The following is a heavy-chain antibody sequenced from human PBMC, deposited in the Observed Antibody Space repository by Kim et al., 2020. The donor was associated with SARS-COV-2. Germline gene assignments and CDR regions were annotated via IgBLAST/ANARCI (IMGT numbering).Heavy chain of an antibody. CDR2: IIPILGIA. CDR1: GGTFSSYT. Sequence: SVKVSCKASGGTFSSYTISWVRQAPGQGLEWMGRIIPILGIANYAQKFQGRVTITADKSTSTAYMELSSLRSEDTAVYYCARGNYYGSGSYPFDYWGQGTLVTVSS. D-gene: IGHD3-10*01. V-gene: IGHV1-69*02. CDR3: ARGNYYGSGSYPFDY. J-gene: IGHJ4*02.